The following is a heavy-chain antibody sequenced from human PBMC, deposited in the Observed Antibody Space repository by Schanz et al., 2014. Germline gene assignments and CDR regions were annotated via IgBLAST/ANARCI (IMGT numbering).Heavy chain of an antibody. CDR3: ARGTMPGTFDI. V-gene: IGHV1-69*02. CDR2: FIPILDVG. J-gene: IGHJ3*02. CDR1: GGTFSSYT. Sequence: QVQLVQSGAEVKKPGSSVKVSCTASGGTFSSYTISWVRQARGQGLEWVGRFIPILDVGNYAQQFQGRVTFTADKSTSTAYMELSSLRYEDTALYYCARGTMPGTFDIWGQGTMXTVSS. D-gene: IGHD2-2*01.